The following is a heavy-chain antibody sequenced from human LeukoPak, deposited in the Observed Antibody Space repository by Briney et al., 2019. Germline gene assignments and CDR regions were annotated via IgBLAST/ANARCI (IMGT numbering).Heavy chain of an antibody. Sequence: GGSLRLSCAGSGFGFNDHHMTWIRQAPGKGLEWISYISSSGSTIYYADSVKGRFTISRDNAKNSVFLQMNSLKAEDTAVYYCARGSDMYYDSSGSFDYWGQGTLVTVSA. CDR2: ISSSGSTI. D-gene: IGHD3-22*01. CDR1: GFGFNDHH. CDR3: ARGSDMYYDSSGSFDY. J-gene: IGHJ4*02. V-gene: IGHV3-11*01.